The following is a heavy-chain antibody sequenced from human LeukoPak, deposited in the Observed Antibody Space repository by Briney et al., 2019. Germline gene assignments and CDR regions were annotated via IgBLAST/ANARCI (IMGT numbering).Heavy chain of an antibody. J-gene: IGHJ3*02. V-gene: IGHV3-21*01. Sequence: GGSLRLSCGASGFTFSRYSMNWVRQAPGKGLEWVSSISSSGSYIYYADSVKGRFTISRDNAKNSLYLQMNSLRAGDTAVYYCASRNQYCGGDCFCAFDIWGQGTMVTVSS. CDR3: ASRNQYCGGDCFCAFDI. CDR2: ISSSGSYI. CDR1: GFTFSRYS. D-gene: IGHD2-21*02.